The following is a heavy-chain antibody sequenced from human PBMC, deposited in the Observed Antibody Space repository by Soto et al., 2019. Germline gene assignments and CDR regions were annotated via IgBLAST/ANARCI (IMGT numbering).Heavy chain of an antibody. CDR1: GFTFSSYA. J-gene: IGHJ6*02. CDR3: TRDRTAAYYYHGMDV. Sequence: GGSLRLSCAASGFTFSSYAMHWVRQAPGKGLEWVAVISYDGSNKYYADSVKGRFTISRDNSKNTLYLQMNSLRADDTAVYCCTRDRTAAYYYHGMDVWGQGTTVTVSS. CDR2: ISYDGSNK. V-gene: IGHV3-30-3*01. D-gene: IGHD1-1*01.